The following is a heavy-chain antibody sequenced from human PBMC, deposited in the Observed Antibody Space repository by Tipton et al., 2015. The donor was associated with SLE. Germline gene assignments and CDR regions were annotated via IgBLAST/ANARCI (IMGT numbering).Heavy chain of an antibody. CDR1: GGSISSHY. J-gene: IGHJ3*02. D-gene: IGHD2-8*01. CDR3: ARVVEDIVLEGAFDI. CDR2: IYYSGST. Sequence: TLSLTCTVSGGSISSHYWSWIRQPPGKGLEWSGYIYYSGSTHYNPSPKSRVTISVDTSKNQFSLKLSSVTAADTAVYYCARVVEDIVLEGAFDIWGQGTMVTVSS. V-gene: IGHV4-59*11.